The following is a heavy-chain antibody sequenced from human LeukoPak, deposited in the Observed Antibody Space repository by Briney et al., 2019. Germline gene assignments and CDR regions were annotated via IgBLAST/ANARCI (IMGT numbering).Heavy chain of an antibody. CDR1: RFTFDDYA. V-gene: IGHV3-9*01. J-gene: IGHJ4*02. CDR3: AKAIYSTSPGYFFDY. D-gene: IGHD2-2*01. CDR2: INWNSATI. Sequence: GGSLRLSCAASRFTFDDYAMHWVRQAPGRGLEWVSSINWNSATIAYADSVKGRFTISRDNAKNSLSLQMNSLRPDDTAFYYCAKAIYSTSPGYFFDYWGQGTLVTVSS.